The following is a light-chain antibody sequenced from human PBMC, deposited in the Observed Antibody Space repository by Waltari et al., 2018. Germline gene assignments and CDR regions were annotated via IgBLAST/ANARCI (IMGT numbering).Light chain of an antibody. Sequence: QPALTQPASVCGSPGQSFTISCTGTSSDVGGYNLVSWYQQHPGKAPKLLIYDVSERPSGVSSRFSGSKSGNTASLTISGIQADDEADYYCCSYAGSFTWVFGGGTKVTVL. J-gene: IGLJ3*02. CDR1: SSDVGGYNL. CDR3: CSYAGSFTWV. CDR2: DVS. V-gene: IGLV2-23*02.